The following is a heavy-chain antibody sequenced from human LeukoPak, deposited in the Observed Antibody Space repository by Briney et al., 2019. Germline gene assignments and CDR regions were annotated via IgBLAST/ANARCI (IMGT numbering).Heavy chain of an antibody. D-gene: IGHD3-10*01. Sequence: GESLKISCKGSGYSFSSYWIAWVRQMPGKGLEWMGINYPGDSDTTYSPSFQGPVTISADKSINTAYLQWSSLKASDTAIYYCARTNDYGSGNFFDYWGQGTLVTVSS. CDR1: GYSFSSYW. CDR2: NYPGDSDT. CDR3: ARTNDYGSGNFFDY. V-gene: IGHV5-51*01. J-gene: IGHJ4*02.